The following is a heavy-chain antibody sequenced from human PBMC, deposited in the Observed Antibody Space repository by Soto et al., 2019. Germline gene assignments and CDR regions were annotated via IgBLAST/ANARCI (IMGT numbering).Heavy chain of an antibody. CDR1: GFTFSSYA. CDR3: ARDILRLYSYGTSYGMDV. J-gene: IGHJ6*02. D-gene: IGHD5-18*01. V-gene: IGHV3-30-3*01. CDR2: ISYDGSNK. Sequence: QVQLVESGGGVVQPGRSLRLSCAASGFTFSSYAMHWVRQAPGKGLEWVAVISYDGSNKYYADSVKGRFTISRDNSKNTLYLQMNSLRAEATDVYYCARDILRLYSYGTSYGMDVWGQGTTVTVSS.